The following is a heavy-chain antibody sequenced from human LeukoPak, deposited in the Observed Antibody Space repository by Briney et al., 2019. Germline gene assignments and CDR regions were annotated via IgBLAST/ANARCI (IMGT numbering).Heavy chain of an antibody. CDR2: ISYDGSNK. V-gene: IGHV3-30*18. Sequence: GGSLRLSCAASGFTFSSYGMHWVRQAPGKGLEWVAVISYDGSNKYYADSVKGRFTISRDNSKNTLYLQMNSLRAEDTAVYYCAKDSVTMVRGDLFDYWGQGTLVTVSS. D-gene: IGHD3-10*01. CDR1: GFTFSSYG. CDR3: AKDSVTMVRGDLFDY. J-gene: IGHJ4*02.